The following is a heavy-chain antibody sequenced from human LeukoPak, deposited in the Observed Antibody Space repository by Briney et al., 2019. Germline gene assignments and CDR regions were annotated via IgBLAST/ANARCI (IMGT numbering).Heavy chain of an antibody. V-gene: IGHV4-61*02. Sequence: SETLSLTCTVSGGSISSGSYYWSWTRQPAGKGLEWIGRIYTSGSTNYNPSLKSRVTISVDTSKNQFSLKLSSVTAADTAVYYCARTGWFQDAFDIWGQGTMVTVSS. CDR3: ARTGWFQDAFDI. CDR2: IYTSGST. J-gene: IGHJ3*02. D-gene: IGHD6-19*01. CDR1: GGSISSGSYY.